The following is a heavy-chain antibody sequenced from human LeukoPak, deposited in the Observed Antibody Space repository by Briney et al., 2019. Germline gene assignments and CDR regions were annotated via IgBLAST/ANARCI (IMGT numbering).Heavy chain of an antibody. D-gene: IGHD6-19*01. CDR2: IYYSGST. CDR3: ARYSSGWYLRAFDI. V-gene: IGHV4-59*01. CDR1: GGSISSYY. Sequence: SETLSLTCTVSGGSISSYYWSWIRQPPGKGLEWIGYIYYSGSTNYNPSLKSRVTISVDTSKSQFSLKLSSVTAADTAVYYCARYSSGWYLRAFDIWGQGTMVTVSS. J-gene: IGHJ3*02.